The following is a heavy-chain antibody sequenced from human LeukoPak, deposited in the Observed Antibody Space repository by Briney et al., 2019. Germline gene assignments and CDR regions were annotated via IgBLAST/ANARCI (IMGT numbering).Heavy chain of an antibody. D-gene: IGHD2-15*01. V-gene: IGHV3-21*01. CDR1: GFTFSSYS. CDR2: ISSSSSYI. J-gene: IGHJ4*02. Sequence: NPGGSLRLSCAASGFTFSSYSMNWVRQAPGKGLEWVSSISSSSSYIYYADSVKGRFTISRDNAKNSLYPQMNSLRAEDTAVYYCAKTLLGYCSGGSCSRPFDYWGQGTLVTVSS. CDR3: AKTLLGYCSGGSCSRPFDY.